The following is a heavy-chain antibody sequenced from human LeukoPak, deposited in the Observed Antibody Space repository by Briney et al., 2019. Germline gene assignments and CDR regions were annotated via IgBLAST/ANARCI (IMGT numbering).Heavy chain of an antibody. CDR1: GFTFSSYG. D-gene: IGHD3-22*01. V-gene: IGHV3-30*03. CDR3: AGDYYDSSGYYYHWFDP. Sequence: PGGSLRLSCAASGFTFSSYGMHRVRQAPGKGLEWVAVISHDGSNKYSAVSVKGRFTISRDNSKHTLHLQMNSLRAEDTAVYYCAGDYYDSSGYYYHWFDPWGQETLVTVSS. J-gene: IGHJ5*02. CDR2: ISHDGSNK.